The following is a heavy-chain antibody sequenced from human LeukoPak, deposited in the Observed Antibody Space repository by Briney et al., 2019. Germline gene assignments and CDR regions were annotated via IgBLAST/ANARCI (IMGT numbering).Heavy chain of an antibody. V-gene: IGHV4-30-2*01. J-gene: IGHJ3*02. CDR1: GGSISRTGYS. D-gene: IGHD5-18*01. Sequence: PSETLSLTCTVSGGSISRTGYSWSWIRQPPGHGVEWLAYTYHSGSTYYNPSLKSRLTISLDRSRNQFSLKLSSVTAADSAVYYCARGVDTASGDGFDIWGQGTMVTVSS. CDR2: TYHSGST. CDR3: ARGVDTASGDGFDI.